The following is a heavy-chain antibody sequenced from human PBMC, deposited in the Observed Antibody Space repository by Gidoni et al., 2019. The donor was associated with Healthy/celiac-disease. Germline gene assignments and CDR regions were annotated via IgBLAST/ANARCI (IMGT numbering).Heavy chain of an antibody. CDR1: GFTFSSYW. V-gene: IGHV3-74*01. J-gene: IGHJ3*02. CDR2: INSDGSST. Sequence: EVQLVESGGGLVQPGGSLRLSCAASGFTFSSYWMHWVRQAPGKGLVWVSRINSDGSSTSYADSVKGRFTISRDNAKNTLYLQMNSLRAEDTAVYYCAREEASDDAFDIWGQGTMVTVSS. CDR3: AREEASDDAFDI.